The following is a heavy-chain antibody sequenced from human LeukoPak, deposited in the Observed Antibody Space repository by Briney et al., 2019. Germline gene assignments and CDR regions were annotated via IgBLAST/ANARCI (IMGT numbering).Heavy chain of an antibody. Sequence: SVKVSFKASGGTFSSYAISWVRQAPGQGLEWMGGIIPIFGTANYAQKFQGRVTITADESTSTAYMELSSLRSEDTAVYYCARGPRFGESVHYYGMDVWGQGTTVTVSS. CDR2: IIPIFGTA. CDR3: ARGPRFGESVHYYGMDV. D-gene: IGHD3-10*02. J-gene: IGHJ6*02. CDR1: GGTFSSYA. V-gene: IGHV1-69*13.